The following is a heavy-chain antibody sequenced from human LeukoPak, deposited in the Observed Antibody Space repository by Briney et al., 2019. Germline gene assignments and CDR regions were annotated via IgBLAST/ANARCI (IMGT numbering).Heavy chain of an antibody. D-gene: IGHD6-13*01. J-gene: IGHJ4*02. Sequence: GAAVKVSCKTSGYTFTTYGVSWVRQPPGHGLEWMGCVSGYTGNTNYAERLQGRVTMTIDASTSTVYMELTNLRSDETAVYFCARGGVSASLYYFDFLGQGALVTV. V-gene: IGHV1-18*01. CDR2: VSGYTGNT. CDR1: GYTFTTYG. CDR3: ARGGVSASLYYFDF.